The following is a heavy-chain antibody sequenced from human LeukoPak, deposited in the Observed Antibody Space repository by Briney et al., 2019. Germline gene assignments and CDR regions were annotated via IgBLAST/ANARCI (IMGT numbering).Heavy chain of an antibody. Sequence: GGSLRVSCAASGFTFSSYAMSWVRQAQGNGLEWASAISGSGGSTYYADSVKGRFTISRDNSKNTLYLQMNSLRAEDTAVYYCAKSLSPGYSSGWSPGYYFDYWGQGTLVTVSS. CDR3: AKSLSPGYSSGWSPGYYFDY. V-gene: IGHV3-23*01. J-gene: IGHJ4*02. CDR2: ISGSGGST. CDR1: GFTFSSYA. D-gene: IGHD6-19*01.